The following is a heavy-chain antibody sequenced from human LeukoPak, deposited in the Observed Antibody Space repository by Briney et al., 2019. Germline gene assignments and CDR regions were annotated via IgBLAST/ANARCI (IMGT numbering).Heavy chain of an antibody. V-gene: IGHV3-53*01. CDR1: GFTVSSTY. CDR3: AKSRFVVVPAAHFDY. Sequence: AGGSLRLSCAASGFTVSSTYMSWVRQAPGEGLEWVSVIYSGGSTYYADSVKGRFTISRDSSKNTLYLQMNSLRAEDTAVYYCAKSRFVVVPAAHFDYWGQGTLVTVSS. D-gene: IGHD2-2*01. J-gene: IGHJ4*02. CDR2: IYSGGST.